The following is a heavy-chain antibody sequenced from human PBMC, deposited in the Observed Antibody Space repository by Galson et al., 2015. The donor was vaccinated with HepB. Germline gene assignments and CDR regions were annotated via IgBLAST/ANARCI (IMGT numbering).Heavy chain of an antibody. Sequence: SVKVSCKASGYTFTSYAVSWVRQAPGQGLEWMGWISSYNGKINYAQKFQGRVTMTTDISTNIAYMELRSLRSDDTAIYYCARTNYDILTAYRYFYGMDVWGQGTTVTV. D-gene: IGHD3-9*01. J-gene: IGHJ6*02. CDR1: GYTFTSYA. V-gene: IGHV1-18*04. CDR3: ARTNYDILTAYRYFYGMDV. CDR2: ISSYNGKI.